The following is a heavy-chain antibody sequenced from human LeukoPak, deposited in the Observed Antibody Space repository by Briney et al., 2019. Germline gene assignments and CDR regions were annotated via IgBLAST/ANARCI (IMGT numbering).Heavy chain of an antibody. V-gene: IGHV3-23*01. D-gene: IGHD3-10*01. J-gene: IGHJ4*02. Sequence: GGSLRLSCAASGFTFSSYAMSWVRQAPGKGLEWVSAISGSGGSTYYADSVKGRFTISRDNSKNTLYLQMNSLRAEDTAVYYCAKDRNYYGSGSYYDYWGQGTLVTVSS. CDR1: GFTFSSYA. CDR3: AKDRNYYGSGSYYDY. CDR2: ISGSGGST.